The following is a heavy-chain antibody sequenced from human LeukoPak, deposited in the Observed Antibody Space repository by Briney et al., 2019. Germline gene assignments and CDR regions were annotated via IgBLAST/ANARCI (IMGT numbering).Heavy chain of an antibody. CDR1: GGSISSYY. J-gene: IGHJ4*02. Sequence: SETLSLTCTVSGGSISSYYWSWIRQPPGKGLEWIGYIYYSGSTNYNPSLKSRVTISVDTSKNQFSLKLSSVTAADTAVYYCARVSRYHYDSSGYYYFDYWGQGTLVTVSS. CDR2: IYYSGST. CDR3: ARVSRYHYDSSGYYYFDY. V-gene: IGHV4-59*01. D-gene: IGHD3-22*01.